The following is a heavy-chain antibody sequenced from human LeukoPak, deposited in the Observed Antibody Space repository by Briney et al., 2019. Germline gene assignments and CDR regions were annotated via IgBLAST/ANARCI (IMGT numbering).Heavy chain of an antibody. Sequence: GGSLRLSCAASGFIFSSYWMHWVRQAPGKGLVWVSRINSDGSSTSYADSVKGRFTISRDNAKNTLYLQVNSLRAEDTAVYYCARALDDYIWGSYRWFPADAFDIWGQGTMVTVSS. V-gene: IGHV3-74*01. D-gene: IGHD3-16*02. J-gene: IGHJ3*02. CDR2: INSDGSST. CDR1: GFIFSSYW. CDR3: ARALDDYIWGSYRWFPADAFDI.